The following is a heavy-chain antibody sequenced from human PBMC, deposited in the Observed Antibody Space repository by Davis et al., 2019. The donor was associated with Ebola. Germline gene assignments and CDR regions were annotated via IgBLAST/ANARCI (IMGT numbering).Heavy chain of an antibody. CDR2: IYYSRST. V-gene: IGHV4-39*07. CDR1: GGSISSSSYY. CDR3: ARAGEGWLQLPDY. D-gene: IGHD5-24*01. Sequence: MPSEPLSLTCTVPGGSISSSSYYWGWIRQPPGKGLEWIWSIYYSRSTYYNPSLKSRVTISVDTSKNQSSLKLSSVTAADTAVYYCARAGEGWLQLPDYWGQGTLVTVSS. J-gene: IGHJ4*02.